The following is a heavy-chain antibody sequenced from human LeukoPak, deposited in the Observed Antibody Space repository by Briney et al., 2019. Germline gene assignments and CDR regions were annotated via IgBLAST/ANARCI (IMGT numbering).Heavy chain of an antibody. Sequence: GGSLRLSCAASGFTFDNYAMYWVRQAPGKGLEWVSGITWNSGSIDYADSVKGRFTISRDNAKNSLYLQMNSLRAEDTAVYYCARGLRYFDWLSPYFDYWGQGTLVTVSS. CDR1: GFTFDNYA. D-gene: IGHD3-9*01. J-gene: IGHJ4*02. CDR3: ARGLRYFDWLSPYFDY. V-gene: IGHV3-9*01. CDR2: ITWNSGSI.